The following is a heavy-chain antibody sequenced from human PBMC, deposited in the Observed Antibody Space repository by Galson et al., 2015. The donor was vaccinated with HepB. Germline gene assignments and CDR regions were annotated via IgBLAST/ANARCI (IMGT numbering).Heavy chain of an antibody. V-gene: IGHV3-23*01. D-gene: IGHD3-3*01. CDR1: GFTFNNYA. Sequence: SLRLSCAASGFTFNNYAMSWVRQAPGKGLQWVASIIGSGRRTYYADSVKGRFTISRDNSKNTVYLQMNSLRADDTATYYCARARGFGVDLASDSWGQGTLVIVSS. CDR2: IIGSGRRT. CDR3: ARARGFGVDLASDS. J-gene: IGHJ4*02.